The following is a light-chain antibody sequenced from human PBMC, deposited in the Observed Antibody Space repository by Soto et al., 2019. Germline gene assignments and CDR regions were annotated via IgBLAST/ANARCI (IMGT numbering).Light chain of an antibody. V-gene: IGLV2-14*01. CDR2: EVS. J-gene: IGLJ1*01. CDR3: NQYTSNRPYV. Sequence: QSALTQPASVSGSPGQSITISCTGTSSDVGGYYYVSWYQHHPGKAPKLLIYEVSNRPSGVSNRFSGSKSGNTASLTISGLQADDEADYYCNQYTSNRPYVFGTGTKVTVL. CDR1: SSDVGGYYY.